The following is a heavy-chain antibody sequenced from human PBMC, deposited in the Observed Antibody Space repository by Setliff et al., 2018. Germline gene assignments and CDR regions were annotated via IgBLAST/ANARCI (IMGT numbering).Heavy chain of an antibody. CDR2: INNYNTNT. CDR3: ARINFYVSSGHYYAPDY. J-gene: IGHJ4*02. V-gene: IGHV1-18*01. Sequence: ASVKVSCKTSGYTFTNYGITWVRQAPGQGLEWMGWINNYNTNTNYAQKLQGRVAMTTDTSTSSAYMALRSMRSDDSAVYDCARINFYVSSGHYYAPDYWGQGTLVTVSS. CDR1: GYTFTNYG. D-gene: IGHD3-22*01.